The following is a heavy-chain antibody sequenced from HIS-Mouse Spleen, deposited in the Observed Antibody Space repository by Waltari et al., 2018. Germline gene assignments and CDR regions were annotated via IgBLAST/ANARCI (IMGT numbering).Heavy chain of an antibody. J-gene: IGHJ4*02. CDR3: ARVPTYYYDSSGYYYFDY. CDR1: GGSISSSSYY. CDR2: IYYSGGT. V-gene: IGHV4-39*07. Sequence: QLQLQESGPGLVKPSETLSLTCTVSGGSISSSSYYWGWIRQPPGKGLEWIGSIYYSGGTYYNPSLKSRVTISVDTSKNQFSLKLSSVTAADTAVYYCARVPTYYYDSSGYYYFDYWGQGTLVSVSS. D-gene: IGHD3-22*01.